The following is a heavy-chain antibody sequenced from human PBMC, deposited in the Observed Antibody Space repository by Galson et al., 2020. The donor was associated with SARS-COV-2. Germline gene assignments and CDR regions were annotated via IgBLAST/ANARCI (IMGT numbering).Heavy chain of an antibody. V-gene: IGHV4-34*01. CDR3: ARATGSVDYYYGMDV. D-gene: IGHD6-19*01. CDR2: INHSGST. Sequence: SQASETLSLTCAVYGGSFSGYYWSWIRQPPGKGLEWIGEINHSGSTNYNPSLKSRVTISVDTSKNQFSLKLSSVTAADTAVYYCARATGSVDYYYGMDVWGQGTTVTVSS. CDR1: GGSFSGYY. J-gene: IGHJ6*02.